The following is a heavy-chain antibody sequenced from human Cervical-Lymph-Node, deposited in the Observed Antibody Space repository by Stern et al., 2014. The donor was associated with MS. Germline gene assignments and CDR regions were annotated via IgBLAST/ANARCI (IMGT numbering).Heavy chain of an antibody. CDR2: IGSNPSYV. CDR1: GFTLTTSS. CDR3: ARDLRYPDADYNWFDP. D-gene: IGHD1-14*01. J-gene: IGHJ5*02. Sequence: EVQLVESGGGLVKPGGSLRLSCAVSGFTLTTSSMSWVRQAPRKGLEGVATIGSNPSYVFYGESVKGRFTISRDDAKNSMFLQMSILRVEDSGIYYCARDLRYPDADYNWFDPWGQGTLVTVSS. V-gene: IGHV3-21*01.